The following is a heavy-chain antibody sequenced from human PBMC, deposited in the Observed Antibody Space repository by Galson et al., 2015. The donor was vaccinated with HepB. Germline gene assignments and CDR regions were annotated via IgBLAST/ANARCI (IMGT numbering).Heavy chain of an antibody. CDR1: GFTFSSYS. CDR2: ISSSSSYI. Sequence: SLRLSCAASGFTFSSYSMNWVRQAPGKGLEWVSSISSSSSYIYYADSVKGRFTISRDNAKNSLYLQMNSLRAEDTAVYYCAREENYGDYVGAAQAFDYWGQGTLVTVSS. CDR3: AREENYGDYVGAAQAFDY. V-gene: IGHV3-21*01. D-gene: IGHD4-17*01. J-gene: IGHJ4*02.